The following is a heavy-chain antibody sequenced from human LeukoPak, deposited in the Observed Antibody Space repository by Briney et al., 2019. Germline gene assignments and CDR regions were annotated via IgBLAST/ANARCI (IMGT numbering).Heavy chain of an antibody. D-gene: IGHD3-9*01. CDR3: ARGHYDVLTGYSDAFDL. V-gene: IGHV5-51*01. CDR2: INPGNSDT. Sequence: GESLKISCEASEYSFTTYWIGWLRQMPGKGLEYMGIINPGNSDTRYSPSFQGQVSISADKSSNSADLHWSSLKASDTAMYFCARGHYDVLTGYSDAFDLWGQGTMVTVSS. J-gene: IGHJ3*01. CDR1: EYSFTTYW.